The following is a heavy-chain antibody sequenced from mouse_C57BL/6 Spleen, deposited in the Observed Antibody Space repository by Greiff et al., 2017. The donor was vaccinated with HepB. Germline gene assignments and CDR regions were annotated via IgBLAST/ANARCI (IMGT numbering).Heavy chain of an antibody. CDR3: ARRDDYDKVGFAY. J-gene: IGHJ3*01. D-gene: IGHD2-4*01. CDR2: IYPGDGDT. CDR1: GYAFSSSW. V-gene: IGHV1-82*01. Sequence: VQLQQSGPELVKPGASVKISCKASGYAFSSSWMNWVKQRPGKGLEWIGRIYPGDGDTNYNGKFKGKATLTADKSSSTAYMQLSSLTSEDSAVYFCARRDDYDKVGFAYWGQGTLVTVSA.